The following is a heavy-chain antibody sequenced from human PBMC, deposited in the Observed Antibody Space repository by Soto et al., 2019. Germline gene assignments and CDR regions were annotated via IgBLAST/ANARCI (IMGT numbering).Heavy chain of an antibody. J-gene: IGHJ6*02. D-gene: IGHD3-9*01. Sequence: ASVKVSCKASGYTFTSYYMHWVRQAPGQGLEWMGIINPSGGSTSYAQKFQGRVTMTRDTSTSTVYMELSSLRSEDTAVYYCARVRYYVILTGPTYYYYYGMDVWGQGTTVTVSS. CDR2: INPSGGST. V-gene: IGHV1-46*01. CDR1: GYTFTSYY. CDR3: ARVRYYVILTGPTYYYYYGMDV.